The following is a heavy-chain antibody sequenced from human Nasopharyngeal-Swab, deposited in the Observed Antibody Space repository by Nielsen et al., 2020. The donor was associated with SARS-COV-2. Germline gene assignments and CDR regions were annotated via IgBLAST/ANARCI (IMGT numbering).Heavy chain of an antibody. CDR3: ARRHRSCGGGACPIDY. Sequence: SETLSLTCGGHNGSFIGYYWTWIRQPPGKGLEWIGEINHAGTTNYTPSLKSRFTMSVDTSKNQFSLKVNSVTAADTAVYYCARRHRSCGGGACPIDYWGQGALVTVSS. J-gene: IGHJ4*02. V-gene: IGHV4-34*01. CDR1: NGSFIGYY. D-gene: IGHD2-21*02. CDR2: INHAGTT.